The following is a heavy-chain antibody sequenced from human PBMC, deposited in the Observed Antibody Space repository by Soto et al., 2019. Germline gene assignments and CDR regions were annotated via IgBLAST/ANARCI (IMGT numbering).Heavy chain of an antibody. J-gene: IGHJ4*02. D-gene: IGHD5-18*01. Sequence: QAHLVESGGGVVQPGRSLRLSCAASGFTFTSYGMHWVRQAPGTRLEWVAVISYDGGLQHYADTVQGRFTISRDNSKNMVLLQMNSLRAEETAVYYCLSALGYSDASVPHSWGQGTLVSVSS. CDR3: LSALGYSDASVPHS. CDR2: ISYDGGLQ. CDR1: GFTFTSYG. V-gene: IGHV3-30*03.